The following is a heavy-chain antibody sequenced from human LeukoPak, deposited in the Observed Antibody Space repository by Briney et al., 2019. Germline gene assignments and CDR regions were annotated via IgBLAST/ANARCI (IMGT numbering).Heavy chain of an antibody. V-gene: IGHV3-23*01. CDR1: GFTFSNYA. J-gene: IGHJ4*02. CDR2: ISVSGDRT. Sequence: GGSLRLSCAASGFTFSNYAVSWVRQAPGKGLEWVSAISVSGDRTYYADSVKGRFTISRDNSKNTLYLQMNSLRAEDTAVYSCAKDPRGYCSSTSCPNLYYFDSWGQGTLVTVSS. D-gene: IGHD2-2*01. CDR3: AKDPRGYCSSTSCPNLYYFDS.